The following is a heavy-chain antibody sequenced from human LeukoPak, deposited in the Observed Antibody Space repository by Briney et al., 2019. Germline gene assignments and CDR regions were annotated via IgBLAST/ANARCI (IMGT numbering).Heavy chain of an antibody. CDR2: ISYDGSNK. D-gene: IGHD3-22*01. CDR1: GFTFDDYA. CDR3: AKDIGTMIVVANFDY. J-gene: IGHJ4*02. V-gene: IGHV3-30-3*01. Sequence: GRSLRLSCAASGFTFDDYAMHWVRQAPGKGLEWVAVISYDGSNKYYADSVKGRFTISRDNAKNSLYLQMNSLRAEDTALYYCAKDIGTMIVVANFDYWGQGTLVTVSS.